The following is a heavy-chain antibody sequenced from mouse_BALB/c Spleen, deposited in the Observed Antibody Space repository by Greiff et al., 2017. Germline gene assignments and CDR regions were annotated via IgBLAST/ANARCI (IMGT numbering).Heavy chain of an antibody. CDR3: ARRRDGYYAMDY. CDR1: GFTFSSFG. V-gene: IGHV5-17*02. Sequence: EVQRVESGGGLVQPGGSRKLSCAASGFTFSSFGMHWVRQAPEKGLEWVAYISSGSSTIYYADTVKGRFTISRDNPKNTLFLQMTSLRSEDTAMYYCARRRDGYYAMDYWGQGTSVTVSS. D-gene: IGHD2-3*01. CDR2: ISSGSSTI. J-gene: IGHJ4*01.